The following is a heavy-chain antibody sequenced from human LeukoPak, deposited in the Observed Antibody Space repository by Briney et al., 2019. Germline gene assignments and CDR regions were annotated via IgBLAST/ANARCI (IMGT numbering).Heavy chain of an antibody. CDR2: ISYDGSNK. D-gene: IGHD1-26*01. CDR1: GITFSNFG. J-gene: IGHJ4*02. CDR3: AKDKSPWEPNGLAY. V-gene: IGHV3-30*18. Sequence: PGGSLRLSCAASGITFSNFGMHWVRQAPGKGLEWVAVISYDGSNKYYADSAKGRFTISRDNSKNTLYLQMNSLRAEDTAVYYCAKDKSPWEPNGLAYWGQGTLVTVSS.